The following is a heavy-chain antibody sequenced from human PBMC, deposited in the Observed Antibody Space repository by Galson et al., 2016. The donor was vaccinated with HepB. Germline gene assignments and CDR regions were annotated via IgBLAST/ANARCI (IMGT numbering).Heavy chain of an antibody. V-gene: IGHV3-7*03. D-gene: IGHD3-10*01. J-gene: IGHJ4*02. CDR1: GFTFSYHW. CDR3: ARGAGAGY. CDR2: IKQDGGEK. Sequence: SLRLSCAASGFTFSYHWMTWVRQAPGKGLEWVANIKQDGGEKYYVDSVKGRFTISRDNAKNSLYLQMSNLRAEDTAVYYCARGAGAGYWGQGTLVTVSS.